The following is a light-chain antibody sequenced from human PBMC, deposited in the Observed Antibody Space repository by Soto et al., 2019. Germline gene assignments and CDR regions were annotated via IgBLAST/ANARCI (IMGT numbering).Light chain of an antibody. CDR1: QSVPGNY. V-gene: IGKV3-20*01. CDR2: GVS. J-gene: IGKJ1*01. Sequence: EIVLTQSPGTLSLSPGERATLSCRASQSVPGNYLAWLQQKPGQAPRVLIYGVSMRATGIPDRFSGSGSVTDFTLTISRLEPEDFAVYFCQQYTSPPWTLGQGTKVETK. CDR3: QQYTSPPWT.